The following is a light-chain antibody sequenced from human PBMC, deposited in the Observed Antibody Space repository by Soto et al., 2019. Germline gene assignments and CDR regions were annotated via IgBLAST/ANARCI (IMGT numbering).Light chain of an antibody. Sequence: IVMTQSTLSLPVTPGEPPSISCRSGQILLHSNGYNYLDWYLQKPGQSPQLLIYAASRLQSGVPSRFSGSGSATDFSLTISSLQPEDFATYFCQQSFIVPFTFGP. V-gene: IGKV2-28*01. CDR3: QQSFIVPFT. CDR2: AAS. J-gene: IGKJ3*01. CDR1: QILLHSNGYNY.